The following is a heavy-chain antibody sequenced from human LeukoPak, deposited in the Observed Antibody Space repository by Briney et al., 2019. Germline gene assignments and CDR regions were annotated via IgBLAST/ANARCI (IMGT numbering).Heavy chain of an antibody. D-gene: IGHD6-19*01. CDR1: GFPFSDYS. V-gene: IGHV3-48*02. J-gene: IGHJ4*02. CDR3: ALTCHGEWLFRKSFDY. CDR2: ISSTSGTI. Sequence: GGSLRLSCSASGFPFSDYSMNWVRQAPGKGLEWLSYISSTSGTIYYADSVKGRFTISRDNAKNSLFLQMNSLRDEDTAVYYCALTCHGEWLFRKSFDYRGQGTLVTVSS.